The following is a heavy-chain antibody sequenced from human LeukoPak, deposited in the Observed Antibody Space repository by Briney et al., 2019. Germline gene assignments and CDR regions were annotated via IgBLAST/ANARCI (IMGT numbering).Heavy chain of an antibody. CDR2: IFYSGGT. J-gene: IGHJ3*02. CDR1: GGSISSGDYY. CDR3: ARRPIVGSTRDAFDI. Sequence: SETLSLTCTVSGGSISSGDYYWSWIRQPPGKGLVWIGYIFYSGGTYYNPSLKSRVTTSVDTSKNQFSLRLRSVTAADTAVCYCARRPIVGSTRDAFDIWGQGTMVTVSS. D-gene: IGHD1-26*01. V-gene: IGHV4-30-4*08.